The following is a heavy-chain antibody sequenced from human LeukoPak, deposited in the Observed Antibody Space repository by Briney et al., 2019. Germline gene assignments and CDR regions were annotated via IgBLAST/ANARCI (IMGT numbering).Heavy chain of an antibody. D-gene: IGHD1-26*01. CDR2: IWSDGSNK. J-gene: IGHJ4*02. Sequence: GGSLRLSCAASGFTFSSYGMHWVRQTPGKGLEWVAIIWSDGSNKYYADSVKGRFTISRDNSKNTLYLQMNSLRAEDTAVYYCARGSGSFSGGFDYWGQGTLVTVFS. V-gene: IGHV3-33*01. CDR1: GFTFSSYG. CDR3: ARGSGSFSGGFDY.